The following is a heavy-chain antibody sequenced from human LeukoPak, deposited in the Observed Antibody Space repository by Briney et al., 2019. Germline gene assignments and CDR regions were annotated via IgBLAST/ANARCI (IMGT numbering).Heavy chain of an antibody. Sequence: ASVKVSCKASGYTFTGYYMHWVRQAPGQGLEWMGWINPSSGGTNYAQKFQGWVAMTRDTSISTAYMELRSLRSGDTAVYYCARDPRTGWGPDMVRAPPGWFDPWGQGTLVTVSS. CDR3: ARDPRTGWGPDMVRAPPGWFDP. CDR2: INPSSGGT. CDR1: GYTFTGYY. D-gene: IGHD3-10*01. V-gene: IGHV1-2*04. J-gene: IGHJ5*02.